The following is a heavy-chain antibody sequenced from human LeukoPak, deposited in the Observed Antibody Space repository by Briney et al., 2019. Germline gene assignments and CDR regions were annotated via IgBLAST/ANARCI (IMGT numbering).Heavy chain of an antibody. D-gene: IGHD3-22*01. CDR2: INPNSGGT. CDR3: ATAHTPYRWYYDSSGCFDY. J-gene: IGHJ4*02. CDR1: GYTFTGYY. Sequence: ASVEVSCKASGYTFTGYYMHWVRQAPGQGLEWMGWINPNSGGTNYAQKFQGRVTMTRDTSISTAYMELSRLRSDDTAVYYCATAHTPYRWYYDSSGCFDYWGQGTLVTVSS. V-gene: IGHV1-2*02.